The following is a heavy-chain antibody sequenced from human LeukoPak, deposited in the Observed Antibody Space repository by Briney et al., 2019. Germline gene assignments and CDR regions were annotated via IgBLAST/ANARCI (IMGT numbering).Heavy chain of an antibody. CDR1: GFTFSSYW. J-gene: IGHJ4*02. Sequence: GGSLRLSCAASGFTFSSYWMHWVRQAPGKGLVWVSRINSDGSSTSYADSVKGRFTISRGNAKNTLYLQMNSLRAEDTAVYYCARGHGDGVPAAIDYWGQGTLVTVSS. CDR2: INSDGSST. CDR3: ARGHGDGVPAAIDY. D-gene: IGHD2-2*01. V-gene: IGHV3-74*01.